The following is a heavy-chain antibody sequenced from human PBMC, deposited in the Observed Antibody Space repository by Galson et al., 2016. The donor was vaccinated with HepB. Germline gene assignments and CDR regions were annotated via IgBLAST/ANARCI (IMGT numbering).Heavy chain of an antibody. CDR3: ARGPTGALDY. CDR1: GYRFIEYG. V-gene: IGHV7-4-1*02. D-gene: IGHD1-1*01. J-gene: IGHJ4*02. Sequence: SVKVSCKASGYRFIEYGVNWVRQAPGQGLEWMGWINPNTGNPTYAQGFTGRFVFSSDTSDTTAYLQISGLAPDDSAIYFCARGPTGALDYWGQGTLVTVSS. CDR2: INPNTGNP.